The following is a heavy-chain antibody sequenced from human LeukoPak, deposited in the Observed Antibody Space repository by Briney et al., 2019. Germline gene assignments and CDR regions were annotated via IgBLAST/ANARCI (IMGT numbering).Heavy chain of an antibody. D-gene: IGHD3-22*01. CDR1: GYTFTSYD. V-gene: IGHV1-8*03. CDR2: VNPNSGNT. CDR3: ARDPPYYDYVGYFYSPPPSDH. J-gene: IGHJ4*02. Sequence: ASVKVSCTASGYTFTSYDINWVRQATGQGLEWMGWVNPNSGNTGYAQKFQGRVTITRNTSISTAYMELSSLRSDDTAVYYCARDPPYYDYVGYFYSPPPSDHWGQGTLVTVSS.